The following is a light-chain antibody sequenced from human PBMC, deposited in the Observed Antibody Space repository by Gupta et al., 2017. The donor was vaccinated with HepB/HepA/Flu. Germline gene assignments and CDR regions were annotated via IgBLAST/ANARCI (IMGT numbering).Light chain of an antibody. CDR2: SNN. J-gene: IGLJ2*01. Sequence: QSVLTQPPSASGTPGQRVTISCSGSSSNIVSNTVNWYQQLPGTAPKLLIYSNNQRPSEVPDRFSGSKSGTSASLAISGLQSEDEADYYCAAWDDSLNGGVFGGGTKLTVL. V-gene: IGLV1-44*01. CDR3: AAWDDSLNGGV. CDR1: SSNIVSNT.